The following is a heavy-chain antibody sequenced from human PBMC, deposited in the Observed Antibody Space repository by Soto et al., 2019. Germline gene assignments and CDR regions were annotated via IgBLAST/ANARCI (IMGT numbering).Heavy chain of an antibody. CDR2: INHSGST. V-gene: IGHV4-34*01. J-gene: IGHJ4*02. CDR3: ARGPWIQLWLKREYYFDY. Sequence: SETLSLTCAVYGGSFCGYYWSWIRQPPGKGLEWIGEINHSGSTNYNPSLKSRVTISVDTSKNQFSLKLSSVTAADTAVYYCARGPWIQLWLKREYYFDYWGQGTLVTVSS. D-gene: IGHD5-18*01. CDR1: GGSFCGYY.